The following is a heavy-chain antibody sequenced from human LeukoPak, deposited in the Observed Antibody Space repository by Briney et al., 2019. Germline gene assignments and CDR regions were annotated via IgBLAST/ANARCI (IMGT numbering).Heavy chain of an antibody. CDR2: IKQDGSEK. Sequence: GGSLRLSCAASGFTFSSYWMSWVRQAPGKGLEWVANIKQDGSEKYYVDSVKGRFTISRDNAKNSLYLQMNSLRAEDTAVYYCARDGPYYDSSGYYEAWGQGTLVTVSS. D-gene: IGHD3-22*01. V-gene: IGHV3-7*04. CDR1: GFTFSSYW. J-gene: IGHJ5*02. CDR3: ARDGPYYDSSGYYEA.